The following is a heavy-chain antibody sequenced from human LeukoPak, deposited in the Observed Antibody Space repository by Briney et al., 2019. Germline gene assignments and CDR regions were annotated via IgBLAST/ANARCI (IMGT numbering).Heavy chain of an antibody. Sequence: GESLKISCKGSGYSFTSYWIGWVRQMPGKGLEWMGIIYPGDSDTRYSPSFQGQVTIPADKSISTAYLQWSSLKASGTAMYYCARPRPHSSSSWYVDYWGQGTLVTVSS. D-gene: IGHD6-13*01. CDR3: ARPRPHSSSSWYVDY. CDR2: IYPGDSDT. CDR1: GYSFTSYW. J-gene: IGHJ4*02. V-gene: IGHV5-51*01.